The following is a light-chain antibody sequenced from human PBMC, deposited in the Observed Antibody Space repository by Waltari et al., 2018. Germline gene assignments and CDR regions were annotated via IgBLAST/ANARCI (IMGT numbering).Light chain of an antibody. CDR3: QQYNGYWT. CDR1: QSISSW. V-gene: IGKV1-5*03. Sequence: DIQMTQSPSTLSASVGDIVTITCRASQSISSWLAWYQQKPGTAPKLLIYKASTLESGVPSRFSGSGSGTEFTLTINSLQPDDFATYYCQQYNGYWTFGQGTKVEIK. J-gene: IGKJ1*01. CDR2: KAS.